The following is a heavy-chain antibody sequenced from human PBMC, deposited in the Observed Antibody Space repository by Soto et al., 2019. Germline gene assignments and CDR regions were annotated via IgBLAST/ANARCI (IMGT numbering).Heavy chain of an antibody. V-gene: IGHV1-18*01. CDR1: GYTFTSYG. D-gene: IGHD6-19*01. CDR2: ISAYNGNT. CDR3: ARDTGEAVAGTFGYYYYYGMDV. Sequence: GASVKVSCKASGYTFTSYGISWVRQAPGQGLEWMGWISAYNGNTNYAQKLQGRVTMTTDTSTSTAYMELRSLRSDDTAVYYCARDTGEAVAGTFGYYYYYGMDVWGKGTTVTVSS. J-gene: IGHJ6*04.